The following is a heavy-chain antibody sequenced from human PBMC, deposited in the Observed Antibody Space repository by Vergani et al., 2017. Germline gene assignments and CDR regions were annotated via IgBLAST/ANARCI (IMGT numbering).Heavy chain of an antibody. J-gene: IGHJ5*02. CDR1: GGTFSSYA. D-gene: IGHD3-3*01. Sequence: QVQLVQSGAEVKKPGSSVKVSCKASGGTFSSYAISWVRQAPGQGLEWMGRIIPIFGTANYAQKFQGRVTITAAESTSTAYMELSSLRSEDTAVYYCARHFDPFAIFGVAYSSDWFDPWGQGTLVTVSS. CDR2: IIPIFGTA. CDR3: ARHFDPFAIFGVAYSSDWFDP. V-gene: IGHV1-69*18.